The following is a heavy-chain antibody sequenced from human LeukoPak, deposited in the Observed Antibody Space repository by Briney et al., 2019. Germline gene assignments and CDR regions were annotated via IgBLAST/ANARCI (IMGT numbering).Heavy chain of an antibody. CDR3: ATVYDFWSGYGTKNWFDP. D-gene: IGHD3-3*01. Sequence: ASVKVSCKVSGYTLTELSMHWVRQAPGKGLEWMGGFDPEDGETIYAQKFQGRVTMTEDTSTDTAYMELSSLRSEGTAVYYCATVYDFWSGYGTKNWFDPWGQGTLVTVSS. V-gene: IGHV1-24*01. CDR2: FDPEDGET. CDR1: GYTLTELS. J-gene: IGHJ5*02.